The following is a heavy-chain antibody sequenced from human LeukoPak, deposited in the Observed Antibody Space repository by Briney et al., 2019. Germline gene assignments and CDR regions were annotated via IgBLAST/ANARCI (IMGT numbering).Heavy chain of an antibody. J-gene: IGHJ5*02. Sequence: SETLSLTCAVYGGSFSGYYWSWIRQPPGKGLEWIGEINHSGSTNYNPSLKSRVTISVDTSKNQFSLKLSSVTAADMAVYYCARGGVSKAAAGTWRDWFDPWGQGTLVTVSS. CDR2: INHSGST. CDR1: GGSFSGYY. V-gene: IGHV4-34*01. CDR3: ARGGVSKAAAGTWRDWFDP. D-gene: IGHD6-13*01.